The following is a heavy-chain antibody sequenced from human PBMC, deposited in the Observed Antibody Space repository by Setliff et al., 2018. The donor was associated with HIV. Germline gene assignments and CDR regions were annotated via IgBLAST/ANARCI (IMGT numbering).Heavy chain of an antibody. J-gene: IGHJ4*02. CDR1: GGSFTGYY. CDR2: INHSGNS. Sequence: SETLSLTCAVYGGSFTGYYWSWIRQPPGKGLEWVGEINHSGNSNYNPSLKSRVTLSIDTSKKQCSLKLRSVTAADTAVYYCARGPRGKGVIYYFDYWGQGNLVTVSS. CDR3: ARGPRGKGVIYYFDY. V-gene: IGHV4-34*01. D-gene: IGHD2-8*01.